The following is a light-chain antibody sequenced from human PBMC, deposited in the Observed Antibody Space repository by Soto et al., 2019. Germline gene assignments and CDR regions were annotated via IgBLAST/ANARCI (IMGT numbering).Light chain of an antibody. CDR2: DAS. CDR3: QQYANLPLI. J-gene: IGKJ4*01. CDR1: QDISDY. V-gene: IGKV1-33*01. Sequence: DIQMTHSPSSLSASVRDRVTITCQASQDISDYLNWYQQKPGKAPKLLIYDASHMESGVPSRFSGSGSGTDFTFTISSLQPEDIATYYCQQYANLPLIFGGGTKVDIK.